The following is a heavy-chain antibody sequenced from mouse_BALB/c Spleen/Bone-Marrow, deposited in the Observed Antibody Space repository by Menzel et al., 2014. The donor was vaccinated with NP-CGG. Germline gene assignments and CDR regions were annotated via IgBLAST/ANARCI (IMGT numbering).Heavy chain of an antibody. Sequence: QVQLQQPGPGLVAPSQSLSITCTISGFSLTTYGVHWVRQPPGKGLEWLVVIWSDGSTTYNSALKSRLSISKDNSKSQVFLKLNSLQTDDTAMYHCARHDNDGYYLAYWGQGTLVTVSA. D-gene: IGHD2-3*01. J-gene: IGHJ3*01. CDR3: ARHDNDGYYLAY. CDR2: IWSDGST. V-gene: IGHV2-6-1*01. CDR1: GFSLTTYG.